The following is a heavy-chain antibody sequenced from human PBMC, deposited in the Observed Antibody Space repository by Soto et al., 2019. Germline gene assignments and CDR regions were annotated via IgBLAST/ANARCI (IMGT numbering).Heavy chain of an antibody. J-gene: IGHJ5*01. V-gene: IGHV1-69*04. CDR3: ARDLRLDYYGSGSYRRWFDS. CDR1: GGTFSSYT. Sequence: KVSCKASGGTFSSYTISWVRQAPGQGLEWMGRIIPILGIANYAQKFQGRVTITADKSTSTAYMELSSLRSEDTAVYYCARDLRLDYYGSGSYRRWFDSWGQGTLVTVSS. CDR2: IIPILGIA. D-gene: IGHD3-10*01.